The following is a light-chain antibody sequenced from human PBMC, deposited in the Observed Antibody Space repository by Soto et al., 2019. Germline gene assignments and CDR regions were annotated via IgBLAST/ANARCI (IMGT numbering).Light chain of an antibody. J-gene: IGKJ5*01. V-gene: IGKV3D-20*02. CDR2: DTS. Sequence: DIVLTQSPGTLSLSPGERATLSCRASQSLTNSFIAWYQQKPGQAPRLLIYDTSSRATGIPARFSGSGSGTDFTLTISSLEPEDFAVYYCHQRSNWPPITFGQGTRLEI. CDR3: HQRSNWPPIT. CDR1: QSLTNSF.